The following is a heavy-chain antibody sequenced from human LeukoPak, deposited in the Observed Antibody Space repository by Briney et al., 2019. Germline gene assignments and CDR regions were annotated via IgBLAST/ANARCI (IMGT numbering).Heavy chain of an antibody. CDR2: FDPEDGET. CDR1: GYTLTELS. CDR3: ATDSTVVRYFDY. D-gene: IGHD4-23*01. J-gene: IGHJ4*02. Sequence: GASVKVSCKVSGYTLTELSMHWVRQAPGKGLEWMGGFDPEDGETIYAQKFQGRVTITEDTSTDTAYMELSSLRSEDTAVYYCATDSTVVRYFDYWGQGTLVTVSS. V-gene: IGHV1-24*01.